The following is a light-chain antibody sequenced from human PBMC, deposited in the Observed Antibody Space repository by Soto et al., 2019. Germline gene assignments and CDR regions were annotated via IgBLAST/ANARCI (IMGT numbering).Light chain of an antibody. J-gene: IGKJ1*01. Sequence: DIQMTQSPSTLSGSVGDRVTITCRASQTISSWLAWYQKKPGKAPKLLIYKASTLKSGVPSRFSGSGSGTEFTLTISSLQPDDFATYYCQHYNSYSEAFGEVTKVELK. CDR1: QTISSW. V-gene: IGKV1-5*03. CDR2: KAS. CDR3: QHYNSYSEA.